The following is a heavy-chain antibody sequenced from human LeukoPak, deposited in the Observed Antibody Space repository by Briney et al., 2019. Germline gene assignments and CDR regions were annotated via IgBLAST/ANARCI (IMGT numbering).Heavy chain of an antibody. V-gene: IGHV4-31*03. D-gene: IGHD3-10*01. CDR1: GGSISSGGYY. CDR2: IYYSGST. J-gene: IGHJ5*02. CDR3: ARGLRGRSITMVRGVIPWFDP. Sequence: SQTLTLTCTVSGGSISSGGYYWSWIRQHPGKGLEWIGYIYYSGSTYYNPSLKSRVTISVDTSKNQFSLKLSSVTAADTAVYYCARGLRGRSITMVRGVIPWFDPWGQGTLVTVSS.